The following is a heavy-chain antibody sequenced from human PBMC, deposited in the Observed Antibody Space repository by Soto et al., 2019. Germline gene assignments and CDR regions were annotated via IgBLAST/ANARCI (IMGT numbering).Heavy chain of an antibody. CDR1: GFTFSSYA. CDR3: AKEVVYSSGWDSFDY. D-gene: IGHD6-19*01. V-gene: IGHV3-23*01. J-gene: IGHJ4*02. CDR2: ISGRGGST. Sequence: EVQLLESGGGLVQPGGSLRLSCAASGFTFSSYAMSWVRQAPGKGLEWVSAISGRGGSTYYADSVKGRFTISRDNSKITLYLQMNSLRDEDTAVYYCAKEVVYSSGWDSFDYWGQGTLVTVSS.